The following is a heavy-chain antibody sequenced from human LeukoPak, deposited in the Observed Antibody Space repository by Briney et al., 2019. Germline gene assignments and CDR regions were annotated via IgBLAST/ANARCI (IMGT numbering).Heavy chain of an antibody. J-gene: IGHJ4*02. CDR3: AKSYGDYLGYFDS. CDR1: GFTFSRSA. D-gene: IGHD4-17*01. CDR2: ISDGGGTT. V-gene: IGHV3-23*01. Sequence: GGSLRLSCAASGFTFSRSAMSWVRQAPGKGLEWVSGISDGGGTTNYADAVKGRFTISRDKSKNTLFLQMNSLRAEDTAVYYCAKSYGDYLGYFDSWGQGTLVTVSS.